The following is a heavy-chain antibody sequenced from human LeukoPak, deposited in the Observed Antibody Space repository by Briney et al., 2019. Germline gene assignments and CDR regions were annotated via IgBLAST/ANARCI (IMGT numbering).Heavy chain of an antibody. V-gene: IGHV3-48*03. D-gene: IGHD2-15*01. CDR2: ISSSGDTT. Sequence: GGSLRLSCAASGFTFSSYEMNWVRQAPGKGLEWVSYISSSGDTTYYAGSVKGRFTISRDNSKNTLYLQMNSLRAEDTALYYCAKAQLPYCSGGSCFDAFDIWGQGTMVTVSS. J-gene: IGHJ3*02. CDR1: GFTFSSYE. CDR3: AKAQLPYCSGGSCFDAFDI.